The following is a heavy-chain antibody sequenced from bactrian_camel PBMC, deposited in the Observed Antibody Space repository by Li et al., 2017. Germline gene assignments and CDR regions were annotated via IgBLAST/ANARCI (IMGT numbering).Heavy chain of an antibody. CDR1: GYAYSRYC. J-gene: IGHJ4*01. D-gene: IGHD2*01. CDR2: IDSGGRT. Sequence: HVQLVESGGGSVQAGGSLRLSCKASGYAYSRYCMGWFRQAPGKEREAVAAIDSGGRTTYADSVKGRFTVSRDNAKNTVYLQMNSLKTEDTAVYYCRIDLDHGGGYCPRYWGQGTQVTVS. V-gene: IGHV3S53*01. CDR3: RIDLDHGGGYCPRY.